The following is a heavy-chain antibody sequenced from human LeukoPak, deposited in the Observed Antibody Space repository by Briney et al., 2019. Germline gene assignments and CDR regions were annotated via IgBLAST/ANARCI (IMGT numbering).Heavy chain of an antibody. CDR3: ARDWEYYDSSGYFHWFDP. D-gene: IGHD3-22*01. CDR2: INPNSGGT. Sequence: ASVKVSCKASGYTFTGYYMHWVRQAPGQGLEWMGWINPNSGGTNYAQKFQGRVTMTRDTSISTAYMELSRPRSDDTAVYYCARDWEYYDSSGYFHWFDPWGQGTLVTVSS. V-gene: IGHV1-2*02. CDR1: GYTFTGYY. J-gene: IGHJ5*02.